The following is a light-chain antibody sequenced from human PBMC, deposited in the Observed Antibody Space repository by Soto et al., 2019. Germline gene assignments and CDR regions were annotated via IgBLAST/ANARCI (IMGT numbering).Light chain of an antibody. CDR2: GNN. V-gene: IGLV1-40*01. J-gene: IGLJ1*01. Sequence: QSVLTQPPSASGTPGQRVFISCTGSSANIGAAYNVDWYQQLPGTAPKLLIYGNNNRPSGVPARFSGSKSGTSASLAIAGLQAEDEGDYYCQSYDSSLSGYVFGTGTKVTVL. CDR1: SANIGAAYN. CDR3: QSYDSSLSGYV.